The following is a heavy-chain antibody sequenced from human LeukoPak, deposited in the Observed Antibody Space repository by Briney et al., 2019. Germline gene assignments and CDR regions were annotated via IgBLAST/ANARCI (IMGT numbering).Heavy chain of an antibody. Sequence: SETLSLTCTVSGGSISSYYWSWIRQPAGKGLEWIGRIYTSGSTNYNPSLKSRVTMSVDTSKNQFSLELSSVTAADTAVYYCAREQQLPPEGAFDIWGQGTMVTVSS. CDR3: AREQQLPPEGAFDI. CDR2: IYTSGST. D-gene: IGHD6-13*01. J-gene: IGHJ3*02. CDR1: GGSISSYY. V-gene: IGHV4-4*07.